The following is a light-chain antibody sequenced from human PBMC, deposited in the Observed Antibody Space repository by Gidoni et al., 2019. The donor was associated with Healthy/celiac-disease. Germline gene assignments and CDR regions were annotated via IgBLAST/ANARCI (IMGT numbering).Light chain of an antibody. J-gene: IGKJ4*01. V-gene: IGKV1-12*02. Sequence: DIQMTQSPSSVSASVGDRVTIPCRASQGISSWLDWYQQKPGKAPKLLIYAASSLQSGVPSRFSGSGSGTDFTLTISSLQHEDFATYYCQQANSFPSFGGXTKVEIK. CDR2: AAS. CDR3: QQANSFPS. CDR1: QGISSW.